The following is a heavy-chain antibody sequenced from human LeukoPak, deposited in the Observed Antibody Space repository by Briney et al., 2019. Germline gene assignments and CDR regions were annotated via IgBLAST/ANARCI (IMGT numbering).Heavy chain of an antibody. V-gene: IGHV4-59*01. CDR3: SIIKEGMSAPHGFNY. Sequence: SETLSLTCTVSSGSIRGYYWSWIRQPPGKGLEWIGYIYYKGSTNYNPSLKRRVTILVDKTKNQFSLKLTSETAADTAVYYCSIIKEGMSAPHGFNYWGKGTLVTVSS. CDR2: IYYKGST. J-gene: IGHJ4*02. CDR1: SGSIRGYY. D-gene: IGHD1-14*01.